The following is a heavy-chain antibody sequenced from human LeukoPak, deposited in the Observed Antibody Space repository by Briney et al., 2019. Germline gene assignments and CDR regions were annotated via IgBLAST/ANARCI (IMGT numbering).Heavy chain of an antibody. CDR2: IIPIFGTA. J-gene: IGHJ5*02. D-gene: IGHD6-19*01. V-gene: IGHV1-69*05. Sequence: SVMVSCKASGGTFSSYAISWVRQAPGQGLEWVGRIIPIFGTANYAQKFQGRVTITTDESTSTAYMELSSLRSEDTAVYYCARSWSVAGTNWFDPWGQGTLVTVSS. CDR1: GGTFSSYA. CDR3: ARSWSVAGTNWFDP.